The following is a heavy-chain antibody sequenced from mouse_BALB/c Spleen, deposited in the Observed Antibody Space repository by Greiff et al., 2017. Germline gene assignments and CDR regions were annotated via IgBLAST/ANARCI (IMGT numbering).Heavy chain of an antibody. V-gene: IGHV1-80*01. Sequence: QVQLQQSGAELVRPGSSVKISCKASGYAFSSYWMNWVKQRPGQGLEWIGQIYPGDGDTNYNGKFKGKATLTADKSSSTAYMQLSSLTSEDSAVYFCARGDGFADWGQGTLVTVSA. CDR3: ARGDGFAD. CDR1: GYAFSSYW. D-gene: IGHD3-3*01. J-gene: IGHJ3*01. CDR2: IYPGDGDT.